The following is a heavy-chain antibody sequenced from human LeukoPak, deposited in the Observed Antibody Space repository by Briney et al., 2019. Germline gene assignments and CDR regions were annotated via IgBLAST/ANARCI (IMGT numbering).Heavy chain of an antibody. Sequence: GGSLRLSCAASGFTFNNSGMHWVRQAPGKELEWVAVIWFDGNNKDSADSVKGRFTISRDNSKNTLYLQMNSLRAEDTAVYYCARDRRGYCSGTSCYGIDYWGQGTLVTVSS. CDR1: GFTFNNSG. CDR3: ARDRRGYCSGTSCYGIDY. J-gene: IGHJ4*02. V-gene: IGHV3-33*01. D-gene: IGHD2-2*01. CDR2: IWFDGNNK.